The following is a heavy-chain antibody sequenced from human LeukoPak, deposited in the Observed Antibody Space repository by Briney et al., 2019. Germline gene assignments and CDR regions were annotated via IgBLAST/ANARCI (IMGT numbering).Heavy chain of an antibody. CDR3: AREVYSKQSSYYYYMDV. CDR2: IYHSGST. V-gene: IGHV4-38-2*02. D-gene: IGHD4-11*01. Sequence: PSETLSLTCTVSGYSISSGYYWGWFRQPPGKGLEWIGSIYHSGSTYFNPSLKSRLTVSVDTSKNQFSLRLSSVTAADTAVYYCAREVYSKQSSYYYYMDVWGKGTTVTVSS. J-gene: IGHJ6*03. CDR1: GYSISSGYY.